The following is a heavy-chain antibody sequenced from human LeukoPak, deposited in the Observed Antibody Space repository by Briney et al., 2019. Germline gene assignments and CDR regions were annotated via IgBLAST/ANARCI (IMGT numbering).Heavy chain of an antibody. CDR3: AKVYGDNAFDI. J-gene: IGHJ3*02. Sequence: PGGSLRLSCAASGFTFDDYAMHWVRHAPGKGLEWVSGISWNSGSIGYADSVKGRFTISRDNAKNSLYLQMNSLRAEDTALYYCAKVYGDNAFDIWGQGTMVTVSS. D-gene: IGHD4-17*01. CDR2: ISWNSGSI. V-gene: IGHV3-9*01. CDR1: GFTFDDYA.